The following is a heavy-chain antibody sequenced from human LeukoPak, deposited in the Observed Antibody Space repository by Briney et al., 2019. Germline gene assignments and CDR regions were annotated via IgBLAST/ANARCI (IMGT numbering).Heavy chain of an antibody. V-gene: IGHV3-7*01. Sequence: GGSLRLSCAASGFTFSSYWMHWVRQAPGKGLEWVANMNEDGSDKNYVDSVKGRFTISRDDATNSLHLQMNSLSPEDTAVYYCARESTGERPGCWGQGTLVTVSS. CDR2: MNEDGSDK. D-gene: IGHD1-1*01. CDR1: GFTFSSYW. J-gene: IGHJ4*02. CDR3: ARESTGERPGC.